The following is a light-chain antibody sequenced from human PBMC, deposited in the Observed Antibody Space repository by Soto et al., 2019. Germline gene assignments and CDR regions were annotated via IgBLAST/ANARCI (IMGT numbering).Light chain of an antibody. CDR3: SSYTSSTTYV. Sequence: QSALTQPASVSASPGQSIASSCTGTSSDVGGYNYVSWYQQHPGKAPKLMIYDVSNRPSGVSNRFSGSKSGNTASLTISGLQAEDEADYYCSSYTSSTTYVFGTGTKVTVL. CDR2: DVS. V-gene: IGLV2-14*01. J-gene: IGLJ1*01. CDR1: SSDVGGYNY.